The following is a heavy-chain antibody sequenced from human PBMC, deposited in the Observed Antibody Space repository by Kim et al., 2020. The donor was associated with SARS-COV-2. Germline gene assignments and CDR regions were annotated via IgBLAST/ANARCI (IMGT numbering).Heavy chain of an antibody. CDR2: TNEDGTTT. CDR3: ARDLSGADDY. D-gene: IGHD3-10*01. Sequence: GVSLRLSCAASGFPFRRYWMHWVRQVPGKGLVWVSRTNEDGTTTNYAESVKGRFTISRDNAENTLYLQMNSLTAEDTAVYYCARDLSGADDYWGQGTVVT. V-gene: IGHV3-74*01. CDR1: GFPFRRYW. J-gene: IGHJ4*02.